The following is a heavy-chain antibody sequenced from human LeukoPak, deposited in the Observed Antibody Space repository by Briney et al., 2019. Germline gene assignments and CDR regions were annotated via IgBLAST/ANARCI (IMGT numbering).Heavy chain of an antibody. J-gene: IGHJ5*02. CDR3: ARDLSSVAVAANRWFDP. V-gene: IGHV3-21*01. CDR2: ISSSSSYI. CDR1: GFTFSSYS. Sequence: GGSLRLSCAASGFTFSSYSMNWVRQAPGKGLEWVSSISSSSSYIYYADSVKGRFTISRDNAKNSLYLQMNSLRAEDTAVYYCARDLSSVAVAANRWFDPWGQGTLVTVSS. D-gene: IGHD2-15*01.